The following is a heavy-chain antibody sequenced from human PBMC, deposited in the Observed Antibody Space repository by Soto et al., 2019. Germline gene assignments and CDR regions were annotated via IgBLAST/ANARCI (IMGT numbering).Heavy chain of an antibody. D-gene: IGHD4-17*01. CDR1: GYTFTNYG. V-gene: IGHV1-18*01. J-gene: IGHJ4*02. CDR2: ISAYNGNT. Sequence: ASVKVSCKTSGYTFTNYGISWVRQAPGQGLEWMGWISAYNGNTNYAQKLQGRVTMTTDTSTSTAYMELRSLRSDDTAVYYCAREAATDYGDYVSNYWGQGTLVSVSS. CDR3: AREAATDYGDYVSNY.